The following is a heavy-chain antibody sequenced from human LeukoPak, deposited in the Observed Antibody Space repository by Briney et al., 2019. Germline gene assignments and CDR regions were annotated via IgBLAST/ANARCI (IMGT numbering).Heavy chain of an antibody. J-gene: IGHJ4*02. CDR3: AKDPTGGDY. V-gene: IGHV3-30*18. CDR2: ISYDGSNK. D-gene: IGHD1-1*01. Sequence: GGSLRLSRAASGFTVSSSGMHWVRQAPGKGLEWVAVISYDGSNKYYADSVKGRFTISRDNSKNTLYLQMNSLRAEDTAVYYCAKDPTGGDYWGQGTLVTVSS. CDR1: GFTVSSSG.